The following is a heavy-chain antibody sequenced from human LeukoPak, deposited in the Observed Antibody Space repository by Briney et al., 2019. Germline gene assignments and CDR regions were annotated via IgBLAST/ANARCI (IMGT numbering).Heavy chain of an antibody. CDR1: GFTFSSYW. CDR2: IKQDGSEK. D-gene: IGHD6-13*01. Sequence: GGSLRLSCAASGFTFSSYWMSWVRQAPGKGLEWVANIKQDGSEKYYVDSVKGRFTISRDNAKNSLYLQMNSLRAEDTAMYYCARDLTGGEWYSSSWYWFDPWGQGTLVTVSS. J-gene: IGHJ5*02. CDR3: ARDLTGGEWYSSSWYWFDP. V-gene: IGHV3-7*01.